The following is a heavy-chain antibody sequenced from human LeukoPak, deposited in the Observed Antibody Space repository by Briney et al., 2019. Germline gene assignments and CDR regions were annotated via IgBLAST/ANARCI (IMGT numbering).Heavy chain of an antibody. CDR1: EFTLSNCA. CDR2: IYYSGTT. V-gene: IGHV4-59*01. D-gene: IGHD6-19*01. Sequence: GSLRLSCAASEFTLSNCAMNWIRQPPGKGLEWIGYIYYSGTTSYNPSLKSRVTISVDTSKNQFSLKLSSVTAADTAVYYCARFDASVAGARAFDIWGRGTMVTVSS. CDR3: ARFDASVAGARAFDI. J-gene: IGHJ3*02.